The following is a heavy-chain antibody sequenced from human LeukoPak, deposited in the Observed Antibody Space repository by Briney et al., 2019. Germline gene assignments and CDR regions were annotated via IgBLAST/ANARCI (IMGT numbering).Heavy chain of an antibody. CDR1: GFTFSNYE. CDR2: ISSSGSDI. J-gene: IGHJ6*04. D-gene: IGHD3-10*02. Sequence: GGSLRLSCAASGFTFSNYEMHWVRQAPGKGLEWVSYISSSGSDIYYADSVKGRFTISRDNAKNSLYLQMNSLRAEDTAVYYCAELGITMIGGVWGKGTTVIISS. V-gene: IGHV3-48*03. CDR3: AELGITMIGGV.